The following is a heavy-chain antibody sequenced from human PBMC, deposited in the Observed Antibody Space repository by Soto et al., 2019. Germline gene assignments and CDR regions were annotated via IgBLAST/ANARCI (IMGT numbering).Heavy chain of an antibody. D-gene: IGHD5-18*01. CDR2: IIPIFGTA. J-gene: IGHJ4*02. Sequence: SVKVSCKASGGTFSSYAISWVRQAPGQGLEWMGGIIPIFGTANYAQKFQGRVTITADESTSTAYMELSSLRSEDTAVYYCARADSYGPQVDYWGQGTLVTVSS. CDR3: ARADSYGPQVDY. CDR1: GGTFSSYA. V-gene: IGHV1-69*13.